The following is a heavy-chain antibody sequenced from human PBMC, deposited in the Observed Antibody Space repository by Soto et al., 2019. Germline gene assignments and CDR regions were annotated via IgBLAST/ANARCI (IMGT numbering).Heavy chain of an antibody. J-gene: IGHJ4*02. CDR2: INHSGST. V-gene: IGHV4-34*01. D-gene: IGHD3-3*01. CDR3: ASGSKDYDFWSGYYTRDYFDY. CDR1: GGSFNGYY. Sequence: SETLSLTCSVFGGSFNGYYWRGLRQPPGKGLEWFGEINHSGSTNYTPSIKSRVTISVDTSKNQFSLKLSSVTAADTAVYYCASGSKDYDFWSGYYTRDYFDYWGQGTLVTVSS.